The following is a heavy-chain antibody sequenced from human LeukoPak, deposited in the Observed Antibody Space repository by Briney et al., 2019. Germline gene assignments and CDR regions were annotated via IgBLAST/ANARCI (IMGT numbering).Heavy chain of an antibody. Sequence: GGSLRLSCAASGFTFSSYGIHWVRLAPGKGLEWVAVISYDGSNKDYADSVKGRFTISRDNSKNTLYLQMNSLRAEDTAVYYCAKGCGTYYSYYYGMDVWGQGTTVTVSS. D-gene: IGHD1-26*01. J-gene: IGHJ6*02. CDR1: GFTFSSYG. CDR3: AKGCGTYYSYYYGMDV. CDR2: ISYDGSNK. V-gene: IGHV3-30*18.